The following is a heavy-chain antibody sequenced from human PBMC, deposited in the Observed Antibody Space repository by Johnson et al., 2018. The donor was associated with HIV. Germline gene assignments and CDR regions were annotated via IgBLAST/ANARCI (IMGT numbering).Heavy chain of an antibody. D-gene: IGHD2-15*01. V-gene: IGHV3-66*01. Sequence: VQLVESGGGLVKPGGSLRLSCAASGFTFSSYWMSWVRQAPGKGLEWVSVIYSGDNTKYADSVKGRLTISRDNGNNSMYLQMNSLRAEDAAVYYCTGRDLLRAVDIWGQGTMVTVSS. CDR3: TGRDLLRAVDI. J-gene: IGHJ3*02. CDR1: GFTFSSYW. CDR2: IYSGDNT.